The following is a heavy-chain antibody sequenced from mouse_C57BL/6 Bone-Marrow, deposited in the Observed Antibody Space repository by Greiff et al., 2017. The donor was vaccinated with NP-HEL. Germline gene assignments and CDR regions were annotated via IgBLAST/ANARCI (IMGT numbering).Heavy chain of an antibody. CDR2: IDPSDSYT. CDR3: ANHYYGSSAYFDV. CDR1: GYTFTSYW. Sequence: QVQLQQSGAELVMPGASVKLSCKASGYTFTSYWMHWVKQRPGQGLEWIGEIDPSDSYTNYNQKFKGKSTLTVDKSSSTAYMQLSSLTSEDSAVYYCANHYYGSSAYFDVWGTGTTVTVSS. D-gene: IGHD1-1*01. V-gene: IGHV1-69*01. J-gene: IGHJ1*03.